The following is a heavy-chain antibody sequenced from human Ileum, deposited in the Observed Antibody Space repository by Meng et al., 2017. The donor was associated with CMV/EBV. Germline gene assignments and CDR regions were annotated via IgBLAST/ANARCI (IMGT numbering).Heavy chain of an antibody. D-gene: IGHD2-2*01. CDR1: GFTISSYW. CDR3: ARYVGVPAAANWFDS. CDR2: IKQDGGEI. Sequence: GGSLRLSCAASGFTISSYWLNWVRKAPGKGLEWVANIKQDGGEIYYVDSVKGRFAISRDNSKNSLYLQMNGLRAEDTAAYYCARYVGVPAAANWFDSWGQGTLVTVSS. V-gene: IGHV3-7*01. J-gene: IGHJ5*01.